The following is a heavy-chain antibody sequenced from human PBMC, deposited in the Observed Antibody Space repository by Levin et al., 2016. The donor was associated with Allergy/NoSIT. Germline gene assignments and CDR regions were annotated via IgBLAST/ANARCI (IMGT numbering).Heavy chain of an antibody. CDR2: IFYVGTT. Sequence: SETLSLTCTVSGGSISGYYWSWIRQPPGRGLEWIGYIFYVGTTNYNPSLKSRVTISVDTSKNQFSLKLRSVTAADTAVYYCARVNALIVGSAFDFWGLGTLVTVSS. V-gene: IGHV4-59*01. J-gene: IGHJ3*01. CDR3: ARVNALIVGSAFDF. D-gene: IGHD3-10*01. CDR1: GGSISGYY.